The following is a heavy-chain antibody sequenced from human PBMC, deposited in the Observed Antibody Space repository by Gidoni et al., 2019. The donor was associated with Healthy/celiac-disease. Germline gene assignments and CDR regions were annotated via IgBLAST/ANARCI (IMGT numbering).Heavy chain of an antibody. D-gene: IGHD4-17*01. J-gene: IGHJ4*02. Sequence: EVQLLESGGGLVQPGGSLRLSCAASGFPFSSYAMSWVRQAPGKGLEWVSAIRGSGGSTYYADSVKGRFTISRDNSKNTLYLQMNSLRAEDTAVYYCAKFLRTTVTTYIDYWGQGTLVTVSS. CDR3: AKFLRTTVTTYIDY. V-gene: IGHV3-23*01. CDR2: IRGSGGST. CDR1: GFPFSSYA.